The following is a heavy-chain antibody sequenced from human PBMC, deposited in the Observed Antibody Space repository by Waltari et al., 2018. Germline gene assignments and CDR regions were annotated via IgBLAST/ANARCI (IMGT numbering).Heavy chain of an antibody. V-gene: IGHV4-39*07. Sequence: QLHLQESGPGLVKPSETLFLTCTVSGDSISSSSYYWGWIRQPPGKGPQWIGSLYYSGITYYNPSLESRVSMSVDTSKNQLSLMLSAVTAADTAVYYCARDRIPATFRCWFDSWGPGTLVTVSP. J-gene: IGHJ5*01. CDR1: GDSISSSSYY. CDR2: LYYSGIT. CDR3: ARDRIPATFRCWFDS. D-gene: IGHD2-2*01.